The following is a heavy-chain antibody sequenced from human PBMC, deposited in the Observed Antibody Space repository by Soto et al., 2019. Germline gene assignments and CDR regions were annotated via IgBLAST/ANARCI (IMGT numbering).Heavy chain of an antibody. CDR3: AKDKVGGRPGYFDY. V-gene: IGHV3-9*01. CDR1: GFTFDDYA. Sequence: GGSLRLSCAASGFTFDDYAMHWVRQAPGKGLEWVSGISWNSGSIGYADSVKGRFTISRDNAKNSLYLQMNSLRAEDTALYYCAKDKVGGRPGYFDYWGQGTLVTVSS. D-gene: IGHD2-15*01. J-gene: IGHJ4*02. CDR2: ISWNSGSI.